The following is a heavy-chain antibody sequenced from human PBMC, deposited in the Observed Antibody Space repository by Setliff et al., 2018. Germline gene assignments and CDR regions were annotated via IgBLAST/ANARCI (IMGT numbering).Heavy chain of an antibody. CDR1: GYTFINFG. CDR3: SRLVRFCTRTTCQRLSGDDF. D-gene: IGHD2-8*01. CDR2: ISPYTGNT. Sequence: ASVKVSCKASGYTFINFGTSWVRQAPGQGLEWVGWISPYTGNTYYAPRLQDRVTLTADTSTNTAYMELRSLISDDTAVYYCSRLVRFCTRTTCQRLSGDDFWGQGTLVTVSS. V-gene: IGHV1-18*01. J-gene: IGHJ4*02.